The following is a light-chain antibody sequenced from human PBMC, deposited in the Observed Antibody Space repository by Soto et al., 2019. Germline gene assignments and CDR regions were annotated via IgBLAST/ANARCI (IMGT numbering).Light chain of an antibody. J-gene: IGLJ1*01. CDR3: GSYTSTYVRI. CDR2: EVT. Sequence: QSVLTQPASVSGSPGQSITISCTGTSSDVGRYNYVSWYQQYPGRAPKLIIYEVTNRPSGVSDRFSGSKSGNVASLTISGLQAADEADYYCGSYTSTYVRIFGTGTKVTVL. V-gene: IGLV2-14*01. CDR1: SSDVGRYNY.